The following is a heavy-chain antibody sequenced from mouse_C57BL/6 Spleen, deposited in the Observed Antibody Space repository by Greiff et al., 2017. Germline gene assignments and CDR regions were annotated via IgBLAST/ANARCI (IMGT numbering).Heavy chain of an antibody. D-gene: IGHD1-1*01. Sequence: EVMLVESGEGLVKPGGSLKLSCAASGFTFSSYAMSWVRQTPEKRLEWVAYISSGGDYIYYADTVKGRFTISRDNARNTLYLQMSGLKSEDTAMYYCTRGDRTGYFDYWGQGTTLTVSS. V-gene: IGHV5-9-1*02. CDR1: GFTFSSYA. CDR3: TRGDRTGYFDY. CDR2: ISSGGDYI. J-gene: IGHJ2*01.